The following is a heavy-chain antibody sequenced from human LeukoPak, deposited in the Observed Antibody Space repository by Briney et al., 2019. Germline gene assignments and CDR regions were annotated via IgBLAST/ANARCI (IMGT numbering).Heavy chain of an antibody. J-gene: IGHJ4*02. D-gene: IGHD3-10*01. CDR2: ISYDGSNK. CDR3: ARDGGFGELLLYYFDY. CDR1: GFTFSGYP. Sequence: GKSLRLSCAASGFTFSGYPIHWVRQAPGKGLEWVAVISYDGSNKYYADSVKGRFTISRDNSKNTLYLQMNSLRAEDTAVYYCARDGGFGELLLYYFDYWGQGTLVTVSS. V-gene: IGHV3-30-3*01.